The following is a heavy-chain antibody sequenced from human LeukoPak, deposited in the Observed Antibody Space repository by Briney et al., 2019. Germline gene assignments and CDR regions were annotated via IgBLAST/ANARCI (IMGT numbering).Heavy chain of an antibody. Sequence: PSETLSLTCTVSDGSISTYYWSWIRQPPGKGLEWIGYVYSSGSTNYNPSLKSRVTMSVDTSKNQFSLKVSSVTAADTAVYYCARADSGSYYSNYYYYMDVWGKGTTVIVSS. D-gene: IGHD1-26*01. CDR3: ARADSGSYYSNYYYYMDV. CDR1: DGSISTYY. V-gene: IGHV4-59*01. J-gene: IGHJ6*03. CDR2: VYSSGST.